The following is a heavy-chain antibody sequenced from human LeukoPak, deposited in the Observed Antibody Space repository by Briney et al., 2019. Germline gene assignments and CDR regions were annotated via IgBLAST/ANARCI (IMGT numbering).Heavy chain of an antibody. J-gene: IGHJ4*02. CDR3: ARLCGGDCPDDY. CDR1: GGTFSSYA. Sequence: SVKVSCKASGGTFSSYAISWVRQAPGQGLEWMGGNIPIFGTANYAQKFQGRVTITTDESTSTAYMELSSLRSEDTAVYYCARLCGGDCPDDYWGQGTLVTVSS. V-gene: IGHV1-69*05. D-gene: IGHD2-21*02. CDR2: NIPIFGTA.